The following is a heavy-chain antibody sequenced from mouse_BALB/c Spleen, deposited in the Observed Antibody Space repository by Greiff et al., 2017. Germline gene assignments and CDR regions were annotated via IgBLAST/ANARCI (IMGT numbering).Heavy chain of an antibody. CDR2: IRNKANGYTT. D-gene: IGHD2-4*01. V-gene: IGHV7-3*02. CDR1: GFTFTDYY. Sequence: EVKLMESGGGLVQPGGSLRLSCATSGFTFTDYYMSWVRQPPGKALEWLGFIRNKANGYTTEYSASVKGRFTISRDNSQSILYLQMNTLRAEDSATDYCATIYYDYGYAMDYWGQGTSVTVSS. J-gene: IGHJ4*01. CDR3: ATIYYDYGYAMDY.